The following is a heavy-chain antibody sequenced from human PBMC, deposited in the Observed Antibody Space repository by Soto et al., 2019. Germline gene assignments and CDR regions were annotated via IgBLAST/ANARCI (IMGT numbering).Heavy chain of an antibody. Sequence: QVQLVESGGGVVQPGRSLRLSCAASGFTFSSYGMHWVRQAPGKGLEWVAVISYDGSNKYYADSVKGRFTISRDNSKNTLYLQMNSLRAEDTAVYYCAKDVWGGCSSTSCYGIDYWGQGTLVTVSS. J-gene: IGHJ4*02. D-gene: IGHD2-2*01. CDR3: AKDVWGGCSSTSCYGIDY. CDR2: ISYDGSNK. CDR1: GFTFSSYG. V-gene: IGHV3-30*18.